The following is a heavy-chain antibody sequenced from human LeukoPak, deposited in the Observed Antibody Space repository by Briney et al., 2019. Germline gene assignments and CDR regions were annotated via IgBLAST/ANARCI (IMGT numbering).Heavy chain of an antibody. CDR3: ARVSIGFARGSLGY. V-gene: IGHV1-18*01. J-gene: IGHJ4*02. CDR2: ISAYNGNT. D-gene: IGHD3-3*02. CDR1: GYTFTSCG. Sequence: ASVKVSCKASGYTFTSCGISWVRQAPGQGLEWMGWISAYNGNTNYAQKLQGRVTMTTDTSTSTAYMELRSLRSDDTAVYYCARVSIGFARGSLGYWGQGTLVTVSS.